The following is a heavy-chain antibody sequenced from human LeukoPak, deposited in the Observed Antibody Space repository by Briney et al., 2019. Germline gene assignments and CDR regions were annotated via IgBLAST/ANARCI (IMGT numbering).Heavy chain of an antibody. CDR1: GYTFTSYA. D-gene: IGHD3-22*01. CDR3: ARVLVVSSDAFDI. V-gene: IGHV1-18*01. Sequence: ASVKVSCKTSGYTFTSYAISWVRQAPGQGLECMGWISTYTGNTDYAQKLQGKVTMTTDTSTSTAYMELRSLSSDDTAVYYCARVLVVSSDAFDIWGQGTMVTVSS. CDR2: ISTYTGNT. J-gene: IGHJ3*02.